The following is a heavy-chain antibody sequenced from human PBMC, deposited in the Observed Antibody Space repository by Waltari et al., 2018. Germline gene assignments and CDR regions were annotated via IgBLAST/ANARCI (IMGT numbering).Heavy chain of an antibody. D-gene: IGHD4-17*01. J-gene: IGHJ6*03. CDR3: ARSVTTGSGYMDV. V-gene: IGHV3-33*01. CDR2: IWNDGSLE. CDR1: GFIFPSSS. Sequence: QVQLVESGGGVVQPGRSLRLSCSASGFIFPSSSMHWVRQAPGKGLEWFAVIWNDGSLEYYTDSVKGRFTISRDNSENTLYLQMSGLRPEDTAVYYCARSVTTGSGYMDVWGKGTTVTVSS.